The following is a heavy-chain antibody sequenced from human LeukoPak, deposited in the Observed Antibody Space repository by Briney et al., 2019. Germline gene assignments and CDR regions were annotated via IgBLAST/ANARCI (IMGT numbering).Heavy chain of an antibody. D-gene: IGHD5-24*01. V-gene: IGHV4-38-2*02. CDR2: IYHSGST. J-gene: IGHJ4*02. CDR3: AREGGMATSTPYYFDY. Sequence: SETLSLTCTVSGYSISSGYYWGWIRPPPGKGLEWIGSIYHSGSTYYNPSLKSRVTISVDTSKNQFSLKLSSVTAADTAVYYCAREGGMATSTPYYFDYWGQGTLVTVSS. CDR1: GYSISSGYY.